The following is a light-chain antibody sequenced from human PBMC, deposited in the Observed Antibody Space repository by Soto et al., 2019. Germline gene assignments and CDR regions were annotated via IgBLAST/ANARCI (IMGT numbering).Light chain of an antibody. J-gene: IGKJ2*01. CDR3: QQYNNWPPYT. CDR2: GAS. CDR1: QSVNSN. Sequence: EVVMTQSPATLSVSPGERATLSCRASQSVNSNLAWYQQKPGQAPRLPIYGASTRATGIPVRFSGSGSGTEFTLTISSLQSEDFAVYYCQQYNNWPPYTFGQGTKVEIE. V-gene: IGKV3-15*01.